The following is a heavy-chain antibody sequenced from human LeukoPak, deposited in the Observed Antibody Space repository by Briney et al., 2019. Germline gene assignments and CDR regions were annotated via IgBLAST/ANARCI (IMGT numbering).Heavy chain of an antibody. CDR2: INHSGST. CDR3: ARARGSYGDSENYYYYYMDV. J-gene: IGHJ6*03. D-gene: IGHD4-17*01. CDR1: GGSFSGYY. V-gene: IGHV4-34*01. Sequence: SETLSLTCAVYGGSFSGYYWSWIRQPPGKGLEWIGEINHSGSTNYNPSLKSRVTISVDTSKNQFSLKLSSVTAADTAVYYCARARGSYGDSENYYYYYMDVWGKGTTVTVSS.